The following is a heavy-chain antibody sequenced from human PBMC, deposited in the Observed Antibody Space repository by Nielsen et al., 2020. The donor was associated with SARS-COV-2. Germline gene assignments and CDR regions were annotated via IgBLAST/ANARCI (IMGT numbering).Heavy chain of an antibody. CDR2: ISRNAEQT. V-gene: IGHV3-23*01. Sequence: GESLKISCAGSGFSLGGYSMSWVRLAPGKGLEWVSAISRNAEQTYYADSVKGRFTISKDSSKNTLFLQMNSLRPEDTALYYCARDGPPRSAAFDLWGQGTMVSVSS. CDR3: ARDGPPRSAAFDL. J-gene: IGHJ3*01. CDR1: GFSLGGYS.